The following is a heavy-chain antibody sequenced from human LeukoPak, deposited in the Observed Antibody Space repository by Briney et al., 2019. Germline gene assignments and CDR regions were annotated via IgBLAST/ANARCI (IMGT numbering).Heavy chain of an antibody. V-gene: IGHV3-21*01. Sequence: GGSLRLSCAASGFTFSSYSMNWVRQAPGKGLEWVSSISSSSSYIYYADSVKGRFTISRDNSKSSLYLQMNSLRAEDTAVYYCARAHYCSSTSRYPLSYEYCYYYGMDVWGQGTTVTVSS. CDR1: GFTFSSYS. J-gene: IGHJ6*02. CDR2: ISSSSSYI. CDR3: ARAHYCSSTSRYPLSYEYCYYYGMDV. D-gene: IGHD2-2*01.